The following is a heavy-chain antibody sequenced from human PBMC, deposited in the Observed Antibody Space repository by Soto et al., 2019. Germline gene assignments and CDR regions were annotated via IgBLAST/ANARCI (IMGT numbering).Heavy chain of an antibody. V-gene: IGHV1-18*01. CDR3: ARVPGYSSGWAHY. CDR1: GYTFTKYG. Sequence: ASVKVSCKASGYTFTKYGISGVRQAPVQGREWMGWISTYNGKTDYAQILQGRVTMTTVTSTSTAYMELRSLRSDDTAVYYCARVPGYSSGWAHYWGQGTLVTVS. D-gene: IGHD6-19*01. CDR2: ISTYNGKT. J-gene: IGHJ4*02.